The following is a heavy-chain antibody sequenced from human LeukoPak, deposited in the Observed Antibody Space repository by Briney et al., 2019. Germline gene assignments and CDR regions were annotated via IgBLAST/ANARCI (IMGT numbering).Heavy chain of an antibody. J-gene: IGHJ4*02. V-gene: IGHV3-30*04. CDR1: GFSFSGYA. Sequence: PGGSLRLSCAASGFSFSGYAMHWVRRTPGKGLEWVAVISHDEKNKFYAESVKGRFTISRDNSKNTLFLEMNSLRPEDTAFYYCATTFRGVIITRLDYWGQGTLVTVSS. D-gene: IGHD3-10*01. CDR3: ATTFRGVIITRLDY. CDR2: ISHDEKNK.